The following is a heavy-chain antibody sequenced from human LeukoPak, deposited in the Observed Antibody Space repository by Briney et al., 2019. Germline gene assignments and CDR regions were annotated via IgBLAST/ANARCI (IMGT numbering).Heavy chain of an antibody. CDR1: GGSISSSSYY. V-gene: IGHV4-39*07. J-gene: IGHJ5*02. CDR3: ARGTSYYEP. Sequence: SETLSLTCTVSGGSISSSSYYWGWIRQPPGKGLEWIGSIYYSGSTYYNPSLKSRVTISVDTSKNQFSLKLSSVTAADTAVYYCARGTSYYEPWGQGTLVTVSS. CDR2: IYYSGST. D-gene: IGHD1-26*01.